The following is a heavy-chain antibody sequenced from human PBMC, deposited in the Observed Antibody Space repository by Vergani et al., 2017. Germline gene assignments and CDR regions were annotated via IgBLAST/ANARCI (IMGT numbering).Heavy chain of an antibody. CDR3: GGNSYCSSTSCYFDP. Sequence: QVQLQESGPGLVKPSETLSLTCTVSGGSISSYYWSWIRQHPGKGLEWIGYISYSGSTYYNPSLKSRITISVDTSKNQFSLKLSSVTAADTAVYFCGGNSYCSSTSCYFDPWGQGTLVTVSS. J-gene: IGHJ5*02. CDR1: GGSISSYY. D-gene: IGHD2-2*01. CDR2: ISYSGST. V-gene: IGHV4-59*06.